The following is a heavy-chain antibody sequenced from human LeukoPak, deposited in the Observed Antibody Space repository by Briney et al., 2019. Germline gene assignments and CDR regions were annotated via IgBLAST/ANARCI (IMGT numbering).Heavy chain of an antibody. V-gene: IGHV3-23*01. D-gene: IGHD5-24*01. J-gene: IGHJ4*02. CDR2: TIGTGDSK. CDR3: ASLYNDYGDY. Sequence: GGSLGLSCAASGFTFRNYGMSWVRQAPGKGLEWVSGTIGTGDSKFYADPVKGRFTISRDNSRNTLYLHMNSLRVDDTAVYYCASLYNDYGDYWGQGALVTVSS. CDR1: GFTFRNYG.